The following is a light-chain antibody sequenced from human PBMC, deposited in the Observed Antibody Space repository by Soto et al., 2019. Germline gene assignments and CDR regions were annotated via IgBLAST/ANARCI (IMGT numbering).Light chain of an antibody. V-gene: IGKV3-20*01. CDR1: QSVSSSY. J-gene: IGKJ4*01. Sequence: EIVLTQSPGTLSLPPGERATLSCRASQSVSSSYLAWYQQKPGQAPRLLIYGASSRATGIPDRFSGSGSGTDFTLTISRLEPEDFAVYYCQQYGSSLVTFGGGTKVEIK. CDR3: QQYGSSLVT. CDR2: GAS.